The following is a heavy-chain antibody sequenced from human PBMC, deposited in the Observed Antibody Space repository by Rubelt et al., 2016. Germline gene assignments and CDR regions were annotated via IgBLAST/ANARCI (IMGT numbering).Heavy chain of an antibody. Sequence: QLQLQESGPGLVKPSETLSLTCTVSGDSISISTYFWGWIRQPPGKGLEWIANVCYSGSTNYNPSLKSRVTISEDTSKNQYSLKLTSVTAADTAVYYCARDLSGYNSYWGQGTLVTVSS. V-gene: IGHV4-39*07. D-gene: IGHD5-12*01. J-gene: IGHJ4*02. CDR2: VCYSGST. CDR3: ARDLSGYNSY. CDR1: GDSISISTYF.